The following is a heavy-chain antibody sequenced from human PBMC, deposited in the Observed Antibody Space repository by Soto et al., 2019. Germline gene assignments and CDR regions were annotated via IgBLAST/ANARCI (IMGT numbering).Heavy chain of an antibody. J-gene: IGHJ6*02. CDR1: GDSINSGAYY. CDR2: IYYSGST. D-gene: IGHD3-3*01. CDR3: ARAATPSSIFGVVTLDV. V-gene: IGHV4-31*03. Sequence: QVQLQESGPGLVKPSQTLSLTCTVSGDSINSGAYYWSWIRQHPGKGLEWIGYIYYSGSTYYNPSLKSRVTISVDTSKNQFSLKLSSVTAADTAVYYCARAATPSSIFGVVTLDVWGQGTTVTVSS.